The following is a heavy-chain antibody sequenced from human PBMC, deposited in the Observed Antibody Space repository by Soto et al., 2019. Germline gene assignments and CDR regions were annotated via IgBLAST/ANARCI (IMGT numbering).Heavy chain of an antibody. Sequence: NPSETLSLTCAVYGGSFSGYYWSWIRQPPGKGLEWIGEINHSGSTNYNPSLKSRVTISVDTSKNQFSLKLSSVTAADTAVYYCARGSIAAAGAGGMDVWGQGTTVTVSS. CDR3: ARGSIAAAGAGGMDV. J-gene: IGHJ6*02. D-gene: IGHD6-13*01. CDR1: GGSFSGYY. V-gene: IGHV4-34*01. CDR2: INHSGST.